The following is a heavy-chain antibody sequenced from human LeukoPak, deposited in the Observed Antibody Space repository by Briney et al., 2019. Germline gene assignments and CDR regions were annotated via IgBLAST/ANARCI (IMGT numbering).Heavy chain of an antibody. CDR2: ITGRGENT. V-gene: IGHV3-23*01. CDR3: ARDRRLASFDY. J-gene: IGHJ4*02. D-gene: IGHD6-25*01. CDR1: GFTFGNYG. Sequence: GGSLRLSCAASGFTFGNYGMNWVRQAPGKGLEWVSGITGRGENTYYADSVKGRFTISRDNSKNTLYLQMNSLRAEDAAIYYCARDRRLASFDYGGQGTLVTVSS.